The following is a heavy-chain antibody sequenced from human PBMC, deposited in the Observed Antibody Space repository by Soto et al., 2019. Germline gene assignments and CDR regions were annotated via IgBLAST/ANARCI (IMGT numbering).Heavy chain of an antibody. J-gene: IGHJ6*03. CDR3: AGDLSSSWYGQKYYYYYMDV. D-gene: IGHD6-13*01. Sequence: EVQLVESGGGLVKPGGSLRLSCAASGFTFSSYSMNWVRQAPGKGLEWVSSISSSSSYIYYADSVKGRFTISRDNAKNSLYLQMNSLRAEETALYYCAGDLSSSWYGQKYYYYYMDVWGKGTTVTVSS. CDR2: ISSSSSYI. CDR1: GFTFSSYS. V-gene: IGHV3-21*01.